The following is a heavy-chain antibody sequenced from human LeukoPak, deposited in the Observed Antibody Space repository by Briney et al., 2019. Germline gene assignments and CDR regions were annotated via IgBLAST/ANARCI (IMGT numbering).Heavy chain of an antibody. V-gene: IGHV3-48*03. CDR2: INSNGDFK. CDR1: GFTFSSSE. Sequence: GGSLRLSCTASGFTFSSSEMNWVRQAPGKGLEWVSYINSNGDFKYYADSVKGRFTISRDNAKNSLYLQMNSLRAEDTAVYHCTRRPYWGRGTLVSVSS. CDR3: TRRPY. J-gene: IGHJ4*02.